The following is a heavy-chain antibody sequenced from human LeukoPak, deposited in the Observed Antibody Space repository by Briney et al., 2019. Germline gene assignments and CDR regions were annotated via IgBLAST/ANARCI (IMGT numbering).Heavy chain of an antibody. CDR1: GYIFTGYY. V-gene: IGHV1-2*02. CDR3: ARGGTALKSYYGSGSPAHS. Sequence: ASVTVSCKASGYIFTGYYMHWVRQAPGQGLEWMGWINPNSGATKYAQKFQGRVTMTRDTSISTAYMELTSLRSDDTAVYYCARGGTALKSYYGSGSPAHSWGQGTLVTVSS. D-gene: IGHD3-10*01. CDR2: INPNSGAT. J-gene: IGHJ4*02.